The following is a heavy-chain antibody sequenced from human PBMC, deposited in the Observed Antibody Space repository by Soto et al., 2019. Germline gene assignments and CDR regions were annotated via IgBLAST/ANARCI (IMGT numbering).Heavy chain of an antibody. CDR2: IKYSGTT. CDR1: DAETGSGPRL. CDR3: ARLESVATINYYYGMAA. V-gene: IGHV4-39*01. J-gene: IGHJ6*02. Sequence: CTGSDAETGSGPRLSSSVRQPPGKGLEWIASIKYSGTTFYNPSLKSRVTLSVDTSKNQFSLKLSSVTAADTAVYYCARLESVATINYYYGMAAWRQGTTVT. D-gene: IGHD5-12*01.